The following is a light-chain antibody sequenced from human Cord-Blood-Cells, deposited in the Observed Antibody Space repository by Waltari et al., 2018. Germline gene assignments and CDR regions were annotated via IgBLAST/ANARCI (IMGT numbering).Light chain of an antibody. J-gene: IGLJ2*01. V-gene: IGLV2-14*01. Sequence: QSALTQPASVSGSPGQSITISCTGTSSDDGGYNYVSWYQQHPGKAPKLMICDVSNRPSGVSNRCSGSKSGNTASLTISGLQAEDEADYYCSSYTSSSTLVFGGGTKLTVL. CDR1: SSDDGGYNY. CDR2: DVS. CDR3: SSYTSSSTLV.